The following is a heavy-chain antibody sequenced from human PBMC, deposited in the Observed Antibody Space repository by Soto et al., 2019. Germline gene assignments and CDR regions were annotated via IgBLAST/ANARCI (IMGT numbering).Heavy chain of an antibody. CDR1: GFTFTSSA. J-gene: IGHJ4*01. CDR2: IAVCSGYT. Sequence: SVKVSCKASGFTFTSSACQWVRQARGQRLEWIGWIAVCSGYTNYAQRLQDRVTLTRDMSTATTYMELSRLTSEDTAIYYCAADAKAWQQMVPSDYWGHGTLVTVSS. V-gene: IGHV1-58*01. CDR3: AADAKAWQQMVPSDY. D-gene: IGHD2-8*01.